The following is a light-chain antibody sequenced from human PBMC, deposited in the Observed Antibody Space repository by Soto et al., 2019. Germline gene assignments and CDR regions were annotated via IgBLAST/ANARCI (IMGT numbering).Light chain of an antibody. CDR1: QXXLYSSNNKNY. V-gene: IGKV4-1*01. J-gene: IGKJ1*01. Sequence: DIVMTQSPDSLAVSLGERATLNCKSSQXXLYSSNNKNYLAWYQQKPGQPPKMXIYWASTRESGVPDRFSGSGAGTDFTLTISSLQAEDVAVYYCQQYYSTPPTFGQGTKVDIK. CDR3: QQYYSTPPT. CDR2: WAS.